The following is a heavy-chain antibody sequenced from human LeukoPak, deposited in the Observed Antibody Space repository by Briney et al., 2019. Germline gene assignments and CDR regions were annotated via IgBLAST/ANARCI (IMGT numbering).Heavy chain of an antibody. J-gene: IGHJ5*02. Sequence: SVKVSCKASGGTFSSYAISWARQAPGQGLEWMGGIIPIFGTANYAQKFQGRVTITADESTSTAYMELSSLRSEDTAVYYCARDSQVGGRGYNWFDPWGQGTLVTVSS. V-gene: IGHV1-69*13. CDR3: ARDSQVGGRGYNWFDP. D-gene: IGHD2-15*01. CDR1: GGTFSSYA. CDR2: IIPIFGTA.